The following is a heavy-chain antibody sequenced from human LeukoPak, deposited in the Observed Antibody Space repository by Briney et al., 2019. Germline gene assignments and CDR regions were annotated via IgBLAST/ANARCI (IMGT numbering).Heavy chain of an antibody. V-gene: IGHV4-39*01. CDR2: IYYSGST. J-gene: IGHJ4*02. Sequence: SETLSLTCTVSGGSISSSSYYWGWIRQPPGKGLEWIGSIYYSGSTNYNPSLKSRVTISVDTSKNQFSLKLSSVTAADTAVYYCARQGATVTQFDYWGQGTLVTVSS. D-gene: IGHD4-17*01. CDR3: ARQGATVTQFDY. CDR1: GGSISSSSYY.